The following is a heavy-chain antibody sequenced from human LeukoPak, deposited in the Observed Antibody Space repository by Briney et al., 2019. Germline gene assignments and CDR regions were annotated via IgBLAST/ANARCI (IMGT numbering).Heavy chain of an antibody. D-gene: IGHD5-24*01. V-gene: IGHV3-7*05. Sequence: GGSLRLSCAASGFTFSNYWMIWVRQAPGKGLEWVANIQQDGGQKRYADSVRGRFTVSRDNAQTSLYLHMTSLRAEDTAVYYCARASNPWLQLSWGQGTLVTVSS. CDR3: ARASNPWLQLS. CDR1: GFTFSNYW. J-gene: IGHJ4*02. CDR2: IQQDGGQK.